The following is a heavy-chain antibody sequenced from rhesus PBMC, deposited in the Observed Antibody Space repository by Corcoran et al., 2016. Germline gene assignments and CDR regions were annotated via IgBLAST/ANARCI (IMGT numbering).Heavy chain of an antibody. CDR2: IYSSSGNT. CDR3: AREKGNYFDY. J-gene: IGHJ4*01. Sequence: QVQLQESGPGLLKHQEPLSLTCPVAGGAISGGYRWGWIRQPAGEGLEWRGSIYSSSGNTYYNPSLKSRVTISTDTSKNQFSLKLSSVTAADTAVYYCAREKGNYFDYWGQGVLVTVSS. V-gene: IGHV4S7*01. CDR1: GGAISGGYR. D-gene: IGHD1-44*01.